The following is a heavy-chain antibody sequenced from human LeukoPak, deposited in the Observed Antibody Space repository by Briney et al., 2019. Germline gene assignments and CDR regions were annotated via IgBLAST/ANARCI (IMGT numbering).Heavy chain of an antibody. J-gene: IGHJ4*02. V-gene: IGHV4-39*07. D-gene: IGHD3-22*01. CDR1: GGSISSSSYY. CDR3: AGGSSITMIVVVITKYDY. Sequence: SETLSLTCTVSGGSISSSSYYWGWIRQPPGKGLEWIGSINYSGSTYYNPSLKSRVTISVDTSKNQFSLKLSSVTAADAAVYYCAGGSSITMIVVVITKYDYWGQGTLVTVSS. CDR2: INYSGST.